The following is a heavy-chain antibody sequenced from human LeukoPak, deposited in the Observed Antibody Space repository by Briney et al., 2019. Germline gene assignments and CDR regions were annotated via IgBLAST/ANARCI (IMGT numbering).Heavy chain of an antibody. CDR2: INPNSGGT. J-gene: IGHJ4*02. V-gene: IGHV1-2*02. D-gene: IGHD6-19*01. CDR3: ARYYSSGWYVGFDY. CDR1: GYTFTDYY. Sequence: ASVKVSCKASGYTFTDYYMHWVRQAPGQGLEWIGWINPNSGGTNYAQNFQGRVTMTRDSSISTAYMELNRLRSDDTAVYYCARYYSSGWYVGFDYWGQGTLVTVSS.